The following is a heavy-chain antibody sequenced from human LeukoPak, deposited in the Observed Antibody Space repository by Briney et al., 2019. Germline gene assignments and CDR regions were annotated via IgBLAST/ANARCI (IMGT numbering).Heavy chain of an antibody. V-gene: IGHV3-7*03. Sequence: PGGSLRLSCTASGFTFNDYWMTWVRQTPGKGLEWLANINEDGSAKNYVDSVKGRFTISRDNAVNSLYLQMNSLRAGDTAVYYCAKDSKQIIYWMTTVTTAGDYWGQGTLVTVSS. CDR2: INEDGSAK. J-gene: IGHJ4*02. CDR1: GFTFNDYW. D-gene: IGHD4-11*01. CDR3: AKDSKQIIYWMTTVTTAGDY.